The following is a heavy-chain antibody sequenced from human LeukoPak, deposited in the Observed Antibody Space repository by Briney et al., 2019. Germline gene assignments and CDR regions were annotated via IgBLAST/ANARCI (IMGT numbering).Heavy chain of an antibody. D-gene: IGHD6-19*01. CDR3: AKGVEPRIAVTGPDLDY. J-gene: IGHJ4*02. CDR2: ISYDGSNK. Sequence: GRSLRLSCAASGFTFSSYGMHWVRQAPGKGLEWVAVISYDGSNKYYADSVKGRFTISRDNSKNTLYLQMNSLRAEDTAVYYCAKGVEPRIAVTGPDLDYWGQGTLVTVSS. CDR1: GFTFSSYG. V-gene: IGHV3-30*18.